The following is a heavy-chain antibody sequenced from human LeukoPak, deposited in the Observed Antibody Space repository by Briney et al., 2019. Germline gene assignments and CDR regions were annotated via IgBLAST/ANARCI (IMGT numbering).Heavy chain of an antibody. CDR1: GFMFSNYG. CDR2: IQYDGIKK. J-gene: IGHJ3*02. CDR3: ARDRGIVGATFPFDI. Sequence: PGGSLRLSCEASGFMFSNYGVHWVRQAPGKGLEWVAFIQYDGIKKYYADSVKGRFTSSRDNSKNTLYLQMSSLRAEDTAVYYCARDRGIVGATFPFDIWGQGTMVTVSS. V-gene: IGHV3-30*02. D-gene: IGHD1-26*01.